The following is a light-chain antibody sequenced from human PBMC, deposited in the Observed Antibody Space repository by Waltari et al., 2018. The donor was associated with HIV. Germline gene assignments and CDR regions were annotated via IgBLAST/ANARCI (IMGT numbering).Light chain of an antibody. CDR3: NSYTTSSTLHVV. J-gene: IGLJ2*01. V-gene: IGLV2-14*03. CDR2: DVS. Sequence: QSALTQHASVSGLPGQSITISCTGTSRDVGGYNYVSWYQHHPAKAPKLVIYDVSIRPSGVSNRFSGSKSGNTASLTISGLQAEDEADYYCNSYTTSSTLHVVFGGGTKLTVL. CDR1: SRDVGGYNY.